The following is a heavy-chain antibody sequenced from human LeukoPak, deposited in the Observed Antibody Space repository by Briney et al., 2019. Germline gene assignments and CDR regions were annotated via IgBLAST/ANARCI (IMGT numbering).Heavy chain of an antibody. D-gene: IGHD3-9*01. CDR1: GFTFSSYE. CDR2: ISSSGSTI. Sequence: GGSLRLSCAASGFTFSSYEMNWVRQAPGKGLEWVSYISSSGSTIYYADSVKGRFTISRDNAKNSLYLQMNGLRAEDTAVYYCARMGGRYFDWLGQNDWGQGTLVTVSS. CDR3: ARMGGRYFDWLGQND. V-gene: IGHV3-48*03. J-gene: IGHJ4*02.